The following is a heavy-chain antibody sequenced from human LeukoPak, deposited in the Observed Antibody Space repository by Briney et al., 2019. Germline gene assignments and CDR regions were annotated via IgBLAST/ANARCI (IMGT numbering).Heavy chain of an antibody. CDR1: GFTFGDYA. D-gene: IGHD3-9*01. Sequence: GALRLSCTASGFTFGDYAMSWFRQAPGKGLEWVGFIRSKAFGGTPEYAAPVKGRFTISRDDSKSIAYLQMNSLKTEDTAVYYCSREYFDWLWGQGTLVTVSS. V-gene: IGHV3-49*03. J-gene: IGHJ1*01. CDR2: IRSKAFGGTP. CDR3: SREYFDWL.